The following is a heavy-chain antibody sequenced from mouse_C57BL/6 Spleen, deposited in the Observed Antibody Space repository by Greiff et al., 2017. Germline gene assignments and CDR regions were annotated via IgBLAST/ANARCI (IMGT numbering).Heavy chain of an antibody. CDR3: ARDHSNLAWFAY. D-gene: IGHD2-5*01. Sequence: EVKLVESGPGLVKPSQSLSLTCSVTGYSITSGYYWNWIRQFPGNKLEWMGYISYDGSNNYNPSLKNRISITRDTSKNQFFLKLNSVTTEDTATYYCARDHSNLAWFAYWGQGTLVTVSA. J-gene: IGHJ3*01. CDR1: GYSITSGYY. V-gene: IGHV3-6*01. CDR2: ISYDGSN.